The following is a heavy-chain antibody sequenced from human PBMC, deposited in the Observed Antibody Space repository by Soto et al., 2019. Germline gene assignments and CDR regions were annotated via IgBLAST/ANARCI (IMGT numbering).Heavy chain of an antibody. CDR2: VHHDGTT. CDR1: GGSITGTSYY. CDR3: ARRIRHFDFLDS. J-gene: IGHJ5*01. V-gene: IGHV4-39*01. D-gene: IGHD3-3*01. Sequence: QLQLQESGPGLVKPSETLSLTCAVSGGSITGTSYYWDWIRRPPGEGLEWIGTVHHDGTTYYPPPLKTRVTMSVDACKNQFSLKLTSVTAADTAVYYCARRIRHFDFLDSWGRGILVTVSS.